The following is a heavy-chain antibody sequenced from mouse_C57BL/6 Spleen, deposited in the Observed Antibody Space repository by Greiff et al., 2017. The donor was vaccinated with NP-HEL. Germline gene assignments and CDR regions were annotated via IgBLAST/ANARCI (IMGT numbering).Heavy chain of an antibody. D-gene: IGHD2-10*01. CDR3: ARYASYSYFDY. CDR1: GYTFTSYG. V-gene: IGHV1-81*01. CDR2: IYPRSGNT. J-gene: IGHJ2*01. Sequence: VQLQESGAELARPGASVKLSCKASGYTFTSYGISWVKQRTGQGLEWIGAIYPRSGNTYYNEKFKGKAILTADKSSSIAYMELRSLTSEDSAVYFCARYASYSYFDYWGQGTTLTVSS.